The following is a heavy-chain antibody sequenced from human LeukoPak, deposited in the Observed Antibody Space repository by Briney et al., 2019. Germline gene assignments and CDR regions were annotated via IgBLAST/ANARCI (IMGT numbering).Heavy chain of an antibody. CDR3: AKADPSGSYPYAYYFDY. CDR1: GFTFSSYA. Sequence: GSLRLSCAASGFTFSSYAMSWVRQAPGKGLEWVSAISGSGGNTYYADSVKGRFTISRDNSKNTLCLQMNSLRAEDTAVYYCAKADPSGSYPYAYYFDYWGQGTLVTVSS. CDR2: ISGSGGNT. V-gene: IGHV3-23*01. J-gene: IGHJ4*02. D-gene: IGHD1-26*01.